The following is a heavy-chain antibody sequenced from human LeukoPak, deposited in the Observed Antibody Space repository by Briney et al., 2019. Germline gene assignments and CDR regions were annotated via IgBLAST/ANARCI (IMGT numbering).Heavy chain of an antibody. Sequence: SETLSLTCTVSGGSISSGSFYWSWIRQPAGKGLEWIGRISTTGSTNYNPSLKSRVTISVDTSKNQFSLKLSSVTAADTAVYYCARDGTPLALGMDVWGQGTTVTVSS. CDR3: ARDGTPLALGMDV. CDR2: ISTTGST. CDR1: GGSISSGSFY. V-gene: IGHV4-61*02. D-gene: IGHD1-1*01. J-gene: IGHJ6*02.